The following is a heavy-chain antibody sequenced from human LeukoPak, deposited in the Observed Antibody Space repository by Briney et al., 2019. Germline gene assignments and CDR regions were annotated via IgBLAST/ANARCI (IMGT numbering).Heavy chain of an antibody. CDR2: IIPIFGTA. V-gene: IGHV1-69*05. CDR3: ARAELFSTVTSVIEVFRWFDP. CDR1: GGTFSSYA. J-gene: IGHJ5*02. D-gene: IGHD4-17*01. Sequence: GASVKVSCKASGGTFSSYAISWVRQAPGQGLEWMGGIIPIFGTANYAQKFQGRVTMTRNTSISTAYMELSSLRSEDTAVYYCARAELFSTVTSVIEVFRWFDPWGQGTLVTVSS.